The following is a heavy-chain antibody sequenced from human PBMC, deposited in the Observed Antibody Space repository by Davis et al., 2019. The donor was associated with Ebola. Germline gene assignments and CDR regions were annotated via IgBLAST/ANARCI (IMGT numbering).Heavy chain of an antibody. V-gene: IGHV3-21*01. CDR1: GFTFSSYS. Sequence: GESLKISCAASGFTFSSYSMNWVRQAPGKGLEWVSSISSSSSYIYYADSVKGRFTISRDNAKNSLYLQMNSLRAEDTAVYYCASSFEQWLVSTLGACRDWGQGTLVTVSS. CDR2: ISSSSSYI. D-gene: IGHD6-19*01. CDR3: ASSFEQWLVSTLGACRD. J-gene: IGHJ4*02.